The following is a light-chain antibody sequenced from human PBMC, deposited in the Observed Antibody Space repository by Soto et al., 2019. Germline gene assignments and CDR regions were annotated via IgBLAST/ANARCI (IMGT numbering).Light chain of an antibody. J-gene: IGLJ2*01. Sequence: QSALTQPASVSGSPGQSITISCTGTSSDIGGYNYVSWYQQHPGKAPKLMIYEVNNRPSGVSNRFSGSKSGNTASLTISGLQVEDGADYHCPSYTSGRIVIFGGGPKVTVL. CDR2: EVN. V-gene: IGLV2-14*01. CDR1: SSDIGGYNY. CDR3: PSYTSGRIVI.